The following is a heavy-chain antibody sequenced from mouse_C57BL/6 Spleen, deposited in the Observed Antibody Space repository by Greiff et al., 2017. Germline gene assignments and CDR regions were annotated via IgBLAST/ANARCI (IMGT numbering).Heavy chain of an antibody. V-gene: IGHV1-81*01. CDR3: ARVYYGSSYRVDY. D-gene: IGHD1-1*01. Sequence: QVQLKQSGAELARPGASVKLSCKASGYTFTSYGISWVKQRTGQGLEWIGEIYPRSGNTYYNEKFKGKATLTADKSSSTAYMELRSLTSEDSAVYFCARVYYGSSYRVDYWGQGTSVTVSS. CDR1: GYTFTSYG. J-gene: IGHJ4*01. CDR2: IYPRSGNT.